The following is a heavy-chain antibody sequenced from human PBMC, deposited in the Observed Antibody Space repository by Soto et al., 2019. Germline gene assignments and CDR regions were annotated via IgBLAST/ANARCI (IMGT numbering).Heavy chain of an antibody. CDR3: ARKMRAYCSSTSCFHYYFDY. V-gene: IGHV1-3*01. J-gene: IGHJ4*02. D-gene: IGHD2-2*01. Sequence: QVQLVQSGAEVKKPGASVKVSCKASGYTFTSYAMHWVRQAPGQRLEWMGWINAGNGNTKYSQKFQGRVTITRDTSASTAYIELSSLRSEDTAVYYCARKMRAYCSSTSCFHYYFDYWGQGTLVTVSS. CDR2: INAGNGNT. CDR1: GYTFTSYA.